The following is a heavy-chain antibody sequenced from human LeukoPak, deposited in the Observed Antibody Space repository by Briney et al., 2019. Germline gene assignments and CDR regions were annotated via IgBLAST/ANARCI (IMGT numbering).Heavy chain of an antibody. V-gene: IGHV3-30*04. D-gene: IGHD2-2*01. CDR3: ARVPLGYCSSTICLNWLDP. CDR2: ISYDGSNK. J-gene: IGHJ5*02. CDR1: GFTFSSYA. Sequence: GGSLRLSCAASGFTFSSYAMHWVRQAPGKGLEWVAVISYDGSNKYYADSVKGRFTISRDNSKNTPYLQMNSLRAEDTAVYYCARVPLGYCSSTICLNWLDPWRHGPLVTVSS.